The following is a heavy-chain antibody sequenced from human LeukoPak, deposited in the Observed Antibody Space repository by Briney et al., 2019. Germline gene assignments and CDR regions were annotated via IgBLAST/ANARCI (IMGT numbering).Heavy chain of an antibody. CDR1: GFTFSSYS. D-gene: IGHD6-13*01. V-gene: IGHV3-21*01. Sequence: GGSLGLSCAASGFTFSSYSMNWVRQAPGKGLEWVSSISSSSSYIYYADSMKGRFTISRDNAKNSLYLQMNSLRAEDTAVYYCARDSKGGQGSSWYYFDYWGQGTLVTVSS. CDR3: ARDSKGGQGSSWYYFDY. CDR2: ISSSSSYI. J-gene: IGHJ4*02.